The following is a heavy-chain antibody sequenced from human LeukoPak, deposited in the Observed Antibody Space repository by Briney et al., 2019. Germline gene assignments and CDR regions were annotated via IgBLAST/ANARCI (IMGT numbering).Heavy chain of an antibody. J-gene: IGHJ4*02. CDR3: AKDFQGYDSSGYYAYFDY. CDR1: GFTFSDYY. D-gene: IGHD3-22*01. CDR2: ISSSGSTI. V-gene: IGHV3-11*01. Sequence: GGSLRLSCAASGFTFSDYYMSWIRQAPGKGLEWVSYISSSGSTIYYADSVKGRFTISRDNSKNTLYLQMNSLRAEDTAVYYCAKDFQGYDSSGYYAYFDYWGQGTLVTVSS.